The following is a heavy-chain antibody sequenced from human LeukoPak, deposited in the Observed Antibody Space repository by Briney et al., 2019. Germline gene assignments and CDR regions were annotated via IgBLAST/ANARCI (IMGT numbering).Heavy chain of an antibody. CDR3: VREGFYFFDF. CDR2: ISLSADFT. J-gene: IGHJ4*01. CDR1: GFTFSNYG. Sequence: GGSLRLSCAASGFTFSNYGIHWVRQAPGKGLEWLSYISLSADFTYYRDSVKGRFTIFRDNAKDSVYLQMNSLRAEDSATYYCVREGFYFFDFWGQGTLVTVSS. V-gene: IGHV3-21*05.